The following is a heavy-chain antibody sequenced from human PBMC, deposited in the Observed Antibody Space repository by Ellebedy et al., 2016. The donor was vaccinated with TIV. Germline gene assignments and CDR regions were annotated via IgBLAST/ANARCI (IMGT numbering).Heavy chain of an antibody. J-gene: IGHJ4*01. Sequence: SETLSLTCGVYGGSFSGYYWGWIRQPPGKGLEWIGSIYHSGSTYYNPSLKSRVTISVDTSKNQFSLKLNSVTAADTAVYYCARVLVREVVFDYWGQGILVTVSS. D-gene: IGHD3-10*01. V-gene: IGHV4-34*01. CDR2: IYHSGST. CDR3: ARVLVREVVFDY. CDR1: GGSFSGYY.